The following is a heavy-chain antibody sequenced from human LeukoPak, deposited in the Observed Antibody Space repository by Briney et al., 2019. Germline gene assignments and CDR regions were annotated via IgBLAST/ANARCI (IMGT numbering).Heavy chain of an antibody. CDR1: GYTFTSYG. CDR3: ARGRPPVTGYDFWSGTFDY. CDR2: ISAYNGNT. V-gene: IGHV1-18*01. Sequence: ASVKVSCKASGYTFTSYGISWVRQAPGQGLEWMGWISAYNGNTNYAQKLQGRVTMTTDTSTSTAYMELRSLRSDDTAVYYCARGRPPVTGYDFWSGTFDYWGQGTLVTVSS. D-gene: IGHD3-3*01. J-gene: IGHJ4*02.